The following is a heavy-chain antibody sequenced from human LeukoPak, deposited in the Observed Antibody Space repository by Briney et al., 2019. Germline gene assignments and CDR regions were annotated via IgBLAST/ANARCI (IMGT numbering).Heavy chain of an antibody. V-gene: IGHV3-30*02. CDR3: AKARPSDY. Sequence: PGGSLRLSCAASGFTFSSYGMHWVRQDPGKGLEWVAYIRYDGSNKYYADSVKGRFTISRDISKNTLYLQMNSLRAEDTAVYYCAKARPSDYWGQGTLVTVSS. CDR2: IRYDGSNK. CDR1: GFTFSSYG. J-gene: IGHJ4*02.